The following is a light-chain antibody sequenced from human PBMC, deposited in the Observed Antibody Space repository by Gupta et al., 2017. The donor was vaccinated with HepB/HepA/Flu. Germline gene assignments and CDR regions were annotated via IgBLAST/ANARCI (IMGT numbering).Light chain of an antibody. Sequence: PVXXGXXASISCNSSQSLVHSGGATLLDWCQQRPGQSPRRLIYRVSNRDSGVPDRFSGGGSGTFFTLRINRVEAEDVGVYYCFQYTYRPHTFGQGTKLEIK. V-gene: IGKV2-30*02. CDR3: FQYTYRPHT. CDR2: RVS. CDR1: QSLVHSGGATL. J-gene: IGKJ2*01.